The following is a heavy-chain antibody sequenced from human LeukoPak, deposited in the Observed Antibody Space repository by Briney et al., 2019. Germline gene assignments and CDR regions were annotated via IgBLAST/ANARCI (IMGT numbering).Heavy chain of an antibody. V-gene: IGHV3-7*03. CDR2: IKEDGSEK. CDR3: RRSLMS. J-gene: IGHJ5*02. D-gene: IGHD3-10*01. CDR1: GFTFSTYW. Sequence: PGGSLRPSCAASGFTFSTYWMTWVRQAPGKGLEWVANIKEDGSEKYYVDSVKGRSTISRDNAKNSLYLEMNSLRAEDTAVYYCRRSLMSWGQGTLVTVSS.